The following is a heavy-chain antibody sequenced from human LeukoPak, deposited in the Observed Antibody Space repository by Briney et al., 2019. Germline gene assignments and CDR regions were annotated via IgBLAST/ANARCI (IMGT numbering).Heavy chain of an antibody. V-gene: IGHV3-21*01. D-gene: IGHD6-19*01. J-gene: IGHJ4*02. CDR2: ISSRSSYI. Sequence: GGSLRLSCAASGFTFSSYRMNWVRQAPGKGLEWVSSISSRSSYIYYADSVKGRFTISRDNAKNSLYLQMNSLRAEDTAVYYCARDGLWYSSGSSGYWGQGTLVTVSS. CDR3: ARDGLWYSSGSSGY. CDR1: GFTFSSYR.